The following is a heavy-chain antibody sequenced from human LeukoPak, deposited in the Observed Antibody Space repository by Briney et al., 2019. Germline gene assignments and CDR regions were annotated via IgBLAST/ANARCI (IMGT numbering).Heavy chain of an antibody. V-gene: IGHV4-34*01. D-gene: IGHD2-15*01. CDR3: AQKAPYSPGYSQH. J-gene: IGHJ1*01. CDR1: GGSFSDYY. CDR2: INHSGST. Sequence: SETLSLTCAVYGGSFSDYYWNWIRQPPGKGLEWIGEINHSGSTNYNPSLKSRVTMSVDTFKNQFSLTLSSVTAADTAVYYCAQKAPYSPGYSQHWGQGTLVTVSP.